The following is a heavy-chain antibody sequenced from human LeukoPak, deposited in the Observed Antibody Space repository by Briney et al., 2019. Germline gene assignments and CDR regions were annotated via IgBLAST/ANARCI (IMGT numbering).Heavy chain of an antibody. V-gene: IGHV3-11*01. CDR3: ARGASDYWSFAL. CDR1: GYTFSDYY. Sequence: GGSLRLSCAASGYTFSDYYMNWIRQAPGEGREWGSYIGSSGSTIYYADSVKGRFTISRDNAKNALYLQMNSLRAEDTAVYYWARGASDYWSFALWGRGALVTVSS. CDR2: IGSSGSTI. J-gene: IGHJ2*01.